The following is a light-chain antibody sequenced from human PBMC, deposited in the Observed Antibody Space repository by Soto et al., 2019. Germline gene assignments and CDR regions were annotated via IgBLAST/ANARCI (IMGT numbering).Light chain of an antibody. CDR1: SSDVGAYNY. CDR2: DVN. Sequence: QSALTQPASVSGSPGQSITISCTGTSSDVGAYNYVSWYQQQPGKAPRLMIYDVNNRPSGVSNRFSGSKSGNTASLTITGLLAEDDAAYYCSSYTSSSTYVFGTGTKLTVL. J-gene: IGLJ1*01. V-gene: IGLV2-14*03. CDR3: SSYTSSSTYV.